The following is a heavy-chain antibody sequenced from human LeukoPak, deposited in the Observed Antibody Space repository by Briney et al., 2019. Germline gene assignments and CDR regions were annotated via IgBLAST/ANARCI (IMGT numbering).Heavy chain of an antibody. CDR2: TNWNGGST. V-gene: IGHV3-20*04. CDR1: GFTFDDYG. Sequence: TGGSLRLSCAASGFTFDDYGMSWVRQAPGKGLEWVSGTNWNGGSTGYADSVKGRVTISRDNAKNSLYLQMNSLRAEDTALYYCARDRTMVRGVIIRSAFDIWGQGTMVTVSS. CDR3: ARDRTMVRGVIIRSAFDI. J-gene: IGHJ3*02. D-gene: IGHD3-10*01.